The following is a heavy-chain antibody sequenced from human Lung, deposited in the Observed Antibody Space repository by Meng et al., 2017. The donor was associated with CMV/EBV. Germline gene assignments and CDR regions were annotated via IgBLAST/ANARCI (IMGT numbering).Heavy chain of an antibody. J-gene: IGHJ4*02. D-gene: IGHD5-12*01. Sequence: ASVXVSCKASGYTFTGYYILWVRQAPGQGLEWMGWMNPDRGAANYVQKFQGRVTMTRDSSISTAYMELSRLRSDDTAVYYCAREFTVATSLWGQGTLVTVSS. CDR3: AREFTVATSL. CDR2: MNPDRGAA. V-gene: IGHV1-2*02. CDR1: GYTFTGYY.